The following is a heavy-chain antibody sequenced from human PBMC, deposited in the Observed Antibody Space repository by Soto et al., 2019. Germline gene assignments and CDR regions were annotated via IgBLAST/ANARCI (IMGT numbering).Heavy chain of an antibody. CDR3: ARLRVRTIARPPTTVVTPDYYYGMDV. Sequence: SVKVSCKASGGTFSSHAVSWLRQAPGQGIEWMAATIFPFGTPNYAQKVQGRLTISADEEMTTVYMELSSLRSEDTAVYYCARLRVRTIARPPTTVVTPDYYYGMDVWGQGTTVTVSS. J-gene: IGHJ6*02. CDR1: GGTFSSHA. D-gene: IGHD4-17*01. V-gene: IGHV1-69*13. CDR2: TIFPFGTP.